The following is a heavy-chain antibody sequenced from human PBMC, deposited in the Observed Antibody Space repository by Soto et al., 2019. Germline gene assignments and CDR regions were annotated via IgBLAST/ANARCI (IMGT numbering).Heavy chain of an antibody. V-gene: IGHV1-18*01. CDR3: ARGFIQEKY. Sequence: ASVKVSCKTSGYAFSDYGVSWVRRAPGQGLEWMGWVNTYNGNTKYEKKFQGRVSFSTDASTRTVFLELTNLELDDAAVYYCARGFIQEKYWGQGTRVTVSS. J-gene: IGHJ4*01. CDR2: VNTYNGNT. D-gene: IGHD1-1*01. CDR1: GYAFSDYG.